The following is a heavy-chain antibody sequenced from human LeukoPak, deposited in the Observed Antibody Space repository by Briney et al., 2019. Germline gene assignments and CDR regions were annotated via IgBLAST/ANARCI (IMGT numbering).Heavy chain of an antibody. CDR1: GFTFSSFA. Sequence: GGSLRLSCAASGFTFSSFAMSWVRQAPGKGLEWVSAISGSGSNTYYADSVKGRFTISRDNSKNTLYLQMNSLGAEDTAIYYCAKGVGYSRGSDYWGQGTLVTVSS. V-gene: IGHV3-23*01. CDR2: ISGSGSNT. J-gene: IGHJ4*02. D-gene: IGHD5-18*01. CDR3: AKGVGYSRGSDY.